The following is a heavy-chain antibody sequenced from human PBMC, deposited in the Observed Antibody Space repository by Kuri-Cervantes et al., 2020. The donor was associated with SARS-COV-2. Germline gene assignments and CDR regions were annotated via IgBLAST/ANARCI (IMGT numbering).Heavy chain of an antibody. V-gene: IGHV4-38-2*02. CDR1: GYPISSGYN. CDR2: IYHTGTT. Sequence: SETLSLTCGVSGYPISSGYNWGWIRQPPGKGLEWIGSIYHTGTTSYKSSLKSRVTISVDTSKNQFSLKLSSVTAADTAVYYCAREVGLVPAAILLDYYYYMDVWGKGTTVTVSS. CDR3: AREVGLVPAAILLDYYYYMDV. D-gene: IGHD2-2*02. J-gene: IGHJ6*03.